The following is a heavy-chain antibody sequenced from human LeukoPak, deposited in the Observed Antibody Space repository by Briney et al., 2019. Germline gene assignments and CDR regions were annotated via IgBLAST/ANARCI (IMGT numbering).Heavy chain of an antibody. V-gene: IGHV4-61*01. Sequence: SGTLSLTCTVSGGSVSSGSYYWSWIRQPPGKGLEWIGYIYYSGSTNYNPSLKSRVTISVDTSKNQFSLKLSSVTAADTAVYHCAREAMYSYGNNFDYWGQGTLVTVSS. J-gene: IGHJ4*02. CDR3: AREAMYSYGNNFDY. CDR2: IYYSGST. CDR1: GGSVSSGSYY. D-gene: IGHD5-18*01.